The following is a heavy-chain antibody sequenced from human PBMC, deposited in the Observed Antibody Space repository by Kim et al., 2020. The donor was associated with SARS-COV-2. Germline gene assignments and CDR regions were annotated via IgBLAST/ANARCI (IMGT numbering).Heavy chain of an antibody. CDR1: GYTFSDYS. V-gene: IGHV1-2*06. Sequence: ASVKVSCKASGYTFSDYSLHWVRQAPGQGLEWMGRINPNSVGIKYAQKFQGRATMTWDTSISTVYMELSSLKSDDTAVYYCARVSADLVTTIDAFDIWGRGTMVTVSS. CDR3: ARVSADLVTTIDAFDI. J-gene: IGHJ3*02. CDR2: INPNSVGI. D-gene: IGHD5-12*01.